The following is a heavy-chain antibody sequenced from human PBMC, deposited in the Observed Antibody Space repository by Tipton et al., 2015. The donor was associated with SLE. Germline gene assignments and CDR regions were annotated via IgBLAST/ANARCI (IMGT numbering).Heavy chain of an antibody. CDR1: GYTFTSYG. V-gene: IGHV1-18*01. J-gene: IGHJ5*02. D-gene: IGHD1-26*01. Sequence: QLVQSGAEVKKPGASAKVSCKASGYTFTSYGISWERQAPGQGLEWMGWISAYNGNTNYAQKLQGRVTMTTDTSTSTAYMELRSLRSDDTAVYYCARDSEGANRNLFDPWGQGTLVTVSS. CDR3: ARDSEGANRNLFDP. CDR2: ISAYNGNT.